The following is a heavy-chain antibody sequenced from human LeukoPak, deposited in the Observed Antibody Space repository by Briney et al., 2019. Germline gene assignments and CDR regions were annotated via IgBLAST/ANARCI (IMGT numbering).Heavy chain of an antibody. CDR1: GFTFSGSA. J-gene: IGHJ4*02. Sequence: PRGSLKLSCAASGFTFSGSAMHWVRQAPGKRLESVGRIRSKSNRCATTYAASVKGRFTISRDDSKNTAYLQMNSLKSEDTAVYYCSSHDYGDSWYFDHWGQGTLVTVSS. CDR3: SSHDYGDSWYFDH. V-gene: IGHV3-73*01. D-gene: IGHD4-17*01. CDR2: IRSKSNRCAT.